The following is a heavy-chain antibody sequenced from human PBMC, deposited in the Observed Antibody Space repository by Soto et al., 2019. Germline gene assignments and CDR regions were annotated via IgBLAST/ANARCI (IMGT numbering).Heavy chain of an antibody. CDR2: INPKSGKT. Sequence: ASVKVSCKASGYTFSGYYINWVRQAPGQGLEWMGWINPKSGKTSYAQKFQGRLTMTRDTSIDTAYMDLTSLTSEDTAVYYCARSLGWLAVLPVWGESTADTVPT. D-gene: IGHD3-9*01. CDR3: ARSLGWLAVLPV. V-gene: IGHV1-8*02. CDR1: GYTFSGYY. J-gene: IGHJ6*04.